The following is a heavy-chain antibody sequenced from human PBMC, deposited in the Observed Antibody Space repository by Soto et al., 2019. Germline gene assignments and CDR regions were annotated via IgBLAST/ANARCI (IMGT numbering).Heavy chain of an antibody. CDR3: ARGIEGWYQGRYYYGMDV. CDR1: GGSVSSGSYY. D-gene: IGHD6-19*01. V-gene: IGHV4-61*01. Sequence: QVQLQESGPGLVKPSETLSLTCTVSGGSVSSGSYYWSWIRQPPGKGLEWIGYIYYSGSTHYSPSLKSRVTISVDTSKNQFSLKLSSVTAADTAVYYCARGIEGWYQGRYYYGMDVWGQGTTVTVSS. J-gene: IGHJ6*02. CDR2: IYYSGST.